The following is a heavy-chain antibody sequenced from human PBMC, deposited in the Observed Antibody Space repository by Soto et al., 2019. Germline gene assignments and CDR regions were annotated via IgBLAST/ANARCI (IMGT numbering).Heavy chain of an antibody. CDR1: GVSVSRDYQ. CDR2: ISYSGSP. CDR3: ARAWDF. J-gene: IGHJ1*01. Sequence: LSLTCTVSGVSVSRDYQWIWIRQPPGKGLEWIGHISYSGSPYYRPSLRSRLSISVDTSKNQFSLKVKSVTAADTAVYYCARAWDFWGQGTLVTVSS. D-gene: IGHD1-26*01. V-gene: IGHV4-30-4*01.